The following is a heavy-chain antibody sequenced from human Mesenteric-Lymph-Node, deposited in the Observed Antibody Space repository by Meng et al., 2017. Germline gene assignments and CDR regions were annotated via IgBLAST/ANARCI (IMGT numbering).Heavy chain of an antibody. V-gene: IGHV3-23*04. CDR2: ITGSGVSI. CDR1: GFTFSSLA. CDR3: AKDLATMAD. Sequence: VRLGGPGGVVVQPWSSLSLSWAASGFTFSSLAMHWVRQAPGKGLAWVSTITGSGVSIYYADSVKGRFTISRDNSKNTLYLQMDSLRAEDTAVYYCAKDLATMADWGQGTLVTVSS. J-gene: IGHJ4*02. D-gene: IGHD5-12*01.